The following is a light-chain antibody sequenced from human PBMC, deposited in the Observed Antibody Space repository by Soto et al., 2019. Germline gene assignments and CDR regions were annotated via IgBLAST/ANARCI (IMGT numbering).Light chain of an antibody. J-gene: IGLJ3*02. CDR1: SSDVGGYNY. CDR2: EVS. Sequence: QSALTQPASVSGSPGQSITISCTGTSSDVGGYNYVSWYQQHPGKAPKLIIYEVSHRPSGVSNRFSGSKSANTASLTISGLQAEDEADYYCSSYTSKNTRVFGGGTKVTVL. CDR3: SSYTSKNTRV. V-gene: IGLV2-14*01.